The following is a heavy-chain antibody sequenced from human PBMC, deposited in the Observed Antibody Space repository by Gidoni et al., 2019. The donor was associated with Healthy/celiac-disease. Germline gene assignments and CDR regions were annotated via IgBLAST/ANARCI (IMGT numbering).Heavy chain of an antibody. CDR3: AREPQLVPNNGCDP. D-gene: IGHD6-13*01. CDR1: GGTFSSYA. V-gene: IGHV1-69*09. Sequence: QVQLVQSGAEAKKPGSSVKIYCKASGGTFSSYAISWVRQAPGQGVEGMGRIIPLLGIANYAQKYQGRVTITADKSTSTAYMELSSLRSEDTAVYYCAREPQLVPNNGCDPWGQGTLVTVSS. CDR2: IIPLLGIA. J-gene: IGHJ5*02.